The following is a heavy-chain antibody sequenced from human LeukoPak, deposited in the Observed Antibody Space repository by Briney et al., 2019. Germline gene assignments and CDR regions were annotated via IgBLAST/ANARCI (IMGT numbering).Heavy chain of an antibody. CDR2: IFPSGGEI. V-gene: IGHV3-21*04. CDR1: GFTFSSYS. D-gene: IGHD2-8*02. Sequence: PGGSLRLSCAASGFTFSSYSMNWVRQPPGKGLEWVSSIFPSGGEIHYADSVRGRFTISRDNSKSTLSLQMNSLRAEDTAIYYCATYRQVLLPFESWGQGTLATVSS. CDR3: ATYRQVLLPFES. J-gene: IGHJ4*02.